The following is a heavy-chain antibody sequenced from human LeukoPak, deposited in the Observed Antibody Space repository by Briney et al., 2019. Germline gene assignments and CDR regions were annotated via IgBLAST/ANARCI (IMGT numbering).Heavy chain of an antibody. CDR2: INPNSGGT. CDR1: GYTFTGYY. J-gene: IGHJ4*02. D-gene: IGHD3-16*01. Sequence: ASVKVSCKASGYTFTGYYMHWVRQAPGQGLEWMGWINPNSGGTNYAQKFQGRVTMTRDASISAAYMELSRLTSDDTAVYYCARVRVGGDLDYWGQGTLVTVSS. CDR3: ARVRVGGDLDY. V-gene: IGHV1-2*02.